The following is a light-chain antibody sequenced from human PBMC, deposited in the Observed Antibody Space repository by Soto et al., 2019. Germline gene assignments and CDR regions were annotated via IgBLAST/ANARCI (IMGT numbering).Light chain of an antibody. CDR3: QQYNSYSPT. J-gene: IGKJ1*01. CDR1: VRFTSS. CDR2: AAS. V-gene: IGKV1-5*01. Sequence: DIQMTQSPSSLSASVGDRVTITCRASVRFTSSLNWYQQKPGKAPKLLIYAASSLQSGVPSRFSGSGSGTDFTLTISSLHPDDFATYYCQQYNSYSPTFGQGTKVDIK.